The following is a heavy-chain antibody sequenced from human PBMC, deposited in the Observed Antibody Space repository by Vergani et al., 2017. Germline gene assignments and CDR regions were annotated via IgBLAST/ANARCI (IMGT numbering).Heavy chain of an antibody. CDR2: IYYSGST. CDR1: GGSISSYY. J-gene: IGHJ6*02. Sequence: QVQLQESGPGLVKPSETLSLTCTVSGGSISSYYWSWIRQPPGKGLEWIGSIYYSGSTYYNPSLKSRVTISVDTSKNQFSLKLSSVTAADTAVYYCARAHYDMLTSYYYCGMDVWGQGTTVTVSS. V-gene: IGHV4-59*12. CDR3: ARAHYDMLTSYYYCGMDV. D-gene: IGHD3-9*01.